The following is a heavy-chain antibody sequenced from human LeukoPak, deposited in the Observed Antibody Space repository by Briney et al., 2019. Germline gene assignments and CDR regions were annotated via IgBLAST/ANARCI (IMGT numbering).Heavy chain of an antibody. J-gene: IGHJ5*02. CDR2: IYYSGST. V-gene: IGHV4-39*01. Sequence: SETLSLTCTVSGGSISSSSYYWGWIRQPPGKGLEWIGSIYYSGSTYYNPSLKSRVTISVDTSKNQFSLKLSSVTAADTAVYYCARQGLRRAWRINNWFDPWGREPWSPSPQ. CDR1: GGSISSSSYY. CDR3: ARQGLRRAWRINNWFDP. D-gene: IGHD3-16*01.